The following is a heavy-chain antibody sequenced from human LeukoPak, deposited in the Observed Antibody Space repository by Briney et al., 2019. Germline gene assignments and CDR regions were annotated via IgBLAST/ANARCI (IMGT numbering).Heavy chain of an antibody. Sequence: SETLSLTCAVYGGSFSGYYWSWIRQPPGKGLEWIGEINHSGSTNYNPSLKSRVTISVDTSKNQSSLKLSSVTAADTAVYYCARASTPLGYCSGGSCYHFDYWGQGTLVTVSS. V-gene: IGHV4-34*01. D-gene: IGHD2-15*01. CDR3: ARASTPLGYCSGGSCYHFDY. J-gene: IGHJ4*02. CDR2: INHSGST. CDR1: GGSFSGYY.